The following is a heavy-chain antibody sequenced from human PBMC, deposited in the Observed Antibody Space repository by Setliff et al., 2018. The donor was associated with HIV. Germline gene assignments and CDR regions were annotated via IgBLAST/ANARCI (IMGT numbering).Heavy chain of an antibody. J-gene: IGHJ4*02. Sequence: SETLSLTCTVSGGSIFSHYWSWIRQPPGKGLEWTGYISYSGSTNYNPSLKSRVTISVDTSKNQFSLKLSSVTAADTAVYYCARASWLVAVRFFDFWGQGTLVTVSS. CDR2: ISYSGST. D-gene: IGHD5-12*01. V-gene: IGHV4-59*11. CDR3: ARASWLVAVRFFDF. CDR1: GGSIFSHY.